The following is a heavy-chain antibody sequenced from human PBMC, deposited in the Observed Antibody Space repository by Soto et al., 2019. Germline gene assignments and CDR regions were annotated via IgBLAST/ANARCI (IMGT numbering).Heavy chain of an antibody. CDR1: GGAFRSYT. D-gene: IGHD6-19*01. Sequence: QVQLVQSGAEVKKPGSSVKVSCKASGGAFRSYTISWVRQAPGQGLEWMGGITPIFGAANYAQKFEGRVTXXXXXXXXXXYMELSNLTSEDTAVYYCARDEIAVANRVGMDVWGQGTTVIVSS. V-gene: IGHV1-69*01. CDR3: ARDEIAVANRVGMDV. J-gene: IGHJ6*02. CDR2: ITPIFGAA.